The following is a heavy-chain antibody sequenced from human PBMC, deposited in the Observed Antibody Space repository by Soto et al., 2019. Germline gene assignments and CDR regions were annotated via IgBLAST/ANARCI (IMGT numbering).Heavy chain of an antibody. V-gene: IGHV1-24*01. CDR3: ARGGTVEDIVVVPAASGYYFDY. CDR1: GYTLTELS. Sequence: ASLKVSCKVSGYTLTELSMHWVRQAPGKGLEWMGGFDPEDGETIYAQKFQGRVTMTRDTSTSTVYMELSSLRSEDTAVYYCARGGTVEDIVVVPAASGYYFDYWGQGTLVTVSS. D-gene: IGHD2-2*01. CDR2: FDPEDGET. J-gene: IGHJ4*02.